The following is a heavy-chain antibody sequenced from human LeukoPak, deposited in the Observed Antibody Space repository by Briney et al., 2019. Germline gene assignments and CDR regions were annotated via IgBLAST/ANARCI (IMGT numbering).Heavy chain of an antibody. CDR3: ARDHCSGGSCYLNYFDY. CDR2: IYYSGST. CDR1: GGSISSDDYY. Sequence: SETLSLTCTVSGGSISSDDYYWSWIRQPPGKGLEWIGYIYYSGSTYYNPSLKSRVTISVDTSKNQFSLKLSSVTAADTAVYYCARDHCSGGSCYLNYFDYWGQGTLVTVSS. J-gene: IGHJ4*02. D-gene: IGHD2-15*01. V-gene: IGHV4-30-4*02.